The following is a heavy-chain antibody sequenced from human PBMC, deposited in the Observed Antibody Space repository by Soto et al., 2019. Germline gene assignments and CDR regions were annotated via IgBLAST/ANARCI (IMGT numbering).Heavy chain of an antibody. V-gene: IGHV5-10-1*01. Sequence: WESLKSSCKGSGCSFTSYWIRWVRQMPGKGLEWMGRIDPSDSYTNYSPSFHGHVTISADKSISTAYLQWSSLKASDTAMYYCARVQGSSGDYYYGMDVWGQGTTVTVSS. D-gene: IGHD3-22*01. CDR2: IDPSDSYT. CDR3: ARVQGSSGDYYYGMDV. J-gene: IGHJ6*02. CDR1: GCSFTSYW.